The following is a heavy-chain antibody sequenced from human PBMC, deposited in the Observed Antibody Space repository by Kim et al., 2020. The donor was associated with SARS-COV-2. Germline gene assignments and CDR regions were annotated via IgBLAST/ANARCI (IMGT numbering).Heavy chain of an antibody. V-gene: IGHV3-23*01. Sequence: GGSLRLSCAASGFTFSSYAISWVRQAPGKGLEWVSAISGSGGSTYYAAFVKGRFTTFRDTSKNTLYLQMNSLRADATAVYYCAMSRWDPCGYGSYWGQG. CDR2: ISGSGGST. D-gene: IGHD5-12*01. CDR3: AMSRWDPCGYGSY. J-gene: IGHJ4*02. CDR1: GFTFSSYA.